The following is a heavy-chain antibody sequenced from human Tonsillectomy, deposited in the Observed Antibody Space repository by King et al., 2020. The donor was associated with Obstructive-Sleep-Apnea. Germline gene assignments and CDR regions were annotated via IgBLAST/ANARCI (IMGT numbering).Heavy chain of an antibody. V-gene: IGHV1-18*04. CDR3: ARDYFDSSAYYPQPSDY. CDR1: GYTFTTYG. J-gene: IGHJ4*02. Sequence: QLVQSGAEVKKPGASVKVSCKASGYTFTTYGISWVRQAPGQGLEWMGWISGYRGNTNYAQKLQGRVTMTTDTSTSTAYMELRSLRSDDTAFYYCARDYFDSSAYYPQPSDYWGQGTLVTVSS. CDR2: ISGYRGNT. D-gene: IGHD3-22*01.